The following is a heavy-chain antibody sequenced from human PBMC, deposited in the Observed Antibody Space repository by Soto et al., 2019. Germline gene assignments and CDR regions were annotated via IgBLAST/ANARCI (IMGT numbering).Heavy chain of an antibody. CDR2: IDPSDSYT. J-gene: IGHJ6*02. D-gene: IGHD3-10*01. Sequence: GESLKISCKGSGYSFTSYWISWVRQMPGKGLEWMGRIDPSDSYTNYSPSFQGHVTISADKSISTAYLQWSSLKASDTAMYYCASMVRGGEYYYYGMDVWGQGTTVTVSS. V-gene: IGHV5-10-1*01. CDR1: GYSFTSYW. CDR3: ASMVRGGEYYYYGMDV.